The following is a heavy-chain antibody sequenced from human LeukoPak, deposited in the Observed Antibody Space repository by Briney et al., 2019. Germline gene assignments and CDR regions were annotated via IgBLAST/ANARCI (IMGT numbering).Heavy chain of an antibody. J-gene: IGHJ6*02. CDR3: ARDGMATRYYYGMDV. CDR2: ISYDGSNK. D-gene: IGHD1-14*01. Sequence: HPGGSLRPSCAASGFTFSSYAMHWVRQAPGKGLEWVAVISYDGSNKCYADSVKGRFTISRDNSKNTLYLQMNSLRAEDTAVYYCARDGMATRYYYGMDVWGQGTTVTVSS. V-gene: IGHV3-30-3*01. CDR1: GFTFSSYA.